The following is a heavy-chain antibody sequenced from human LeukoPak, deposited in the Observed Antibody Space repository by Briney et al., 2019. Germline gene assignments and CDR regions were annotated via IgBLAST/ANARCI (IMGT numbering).Heavy chain of an antibody. CDR2: ISYDGSNK. CDR3: AKPPKEGLATEYFQH. J-gene: IGHJ1*01. V-gene: IGHV3-30*18. CDR1: GFTFSSYG. Sequence: GRSLRLSCAASGFTFSSYGMHWVRQAPGKGLGWVAVISYDGSNKFYADSVKGRFTISRDNSKNTLYLQMNSLRAEDTALYYCAKPPKEGLATEYFQHWGQGTLVTVSS.